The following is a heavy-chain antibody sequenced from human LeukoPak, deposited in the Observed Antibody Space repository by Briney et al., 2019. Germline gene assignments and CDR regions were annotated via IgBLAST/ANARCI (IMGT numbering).Heavy chain of an antibody. J-gene: IGHJ4*02. CDR1: GYSISSGYF. D-gene: IGHD2-21*01. Sequence: SETLSLTCNVSGYSISSGYFWGWVRQAPGKGLEWFGSIYQRATVHYNPSLKSRVTISLDTSKNHFSLNLRSMQASDTAVYYCARAFCVGECFVLHIFFDSWGQGTLVTVSS. CDR3: ARAFCVGECFVLHIFFDS. CDR2: IYQRATV. V-gene: IGHV4-38-2*02.